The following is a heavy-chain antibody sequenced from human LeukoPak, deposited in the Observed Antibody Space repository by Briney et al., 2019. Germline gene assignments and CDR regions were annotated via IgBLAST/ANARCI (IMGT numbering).Heavy chain of an antibody. J-gene: IGHJ5*02. CDR1: GFTFSSYS. Sequence: GGSLRLSCAASGFTFSSYSMNWVRQAPGKGLEWVSYISSSSSTIYYADSVKGRFTISRDNAKNSLYLQMNSLRAEDTAVYYCARDPTYYYDSSGYYFAGSWFDPWGQGTLVTVSS. V-gene: IGHV3-48*01. CDR2: ISSSSSTI. CDR3: ARDPTYYYDSSGYYFAGSWFDP. D-gene: IGHD3-22*01.